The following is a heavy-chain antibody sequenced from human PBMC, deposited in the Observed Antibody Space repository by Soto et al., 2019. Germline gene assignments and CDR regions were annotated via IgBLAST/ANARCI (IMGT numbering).Heavy chain of an antibody. CDR3: ARARFGVVPYCFDY. J-gene: IGHJ4*02. CDR1: GFSLSNARMG. V-gene: IGHV2-26*01. CDR2: IFSNDEK. D-gene: IGHD3-3*01. Sequence: PTLVNPTETLTLTCTVSGFSLSNARMGVSWIRQPPGKALEWLAHIFSNDEKSYSTSLKSRLTISKDTSKSQVVLTMTNMDPVDTATYYCARARFGVVPYCFDYWGQGTLVTVSS.